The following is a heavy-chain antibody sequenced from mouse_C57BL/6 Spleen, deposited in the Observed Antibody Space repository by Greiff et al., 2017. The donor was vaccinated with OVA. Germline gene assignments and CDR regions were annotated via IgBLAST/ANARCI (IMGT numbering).Heavy chain of an antibody. CDR3: ARDQRYYYGSSHYAMDY. V-gene: IGHV5-4*01. J-gene: IGHJ4*01. CDR2: ISDGGSYT. Sequence: EVKLMESGGGLVKPGGSLKLSCAASGFTFSSYAMSWVRQTPEKRLEWVATISDGGSYTYYPDNVKGRFTISRDNAKNNLYLQMSHLKSEDTAMYYCARDQRYYYGSSHYAMDYWGQGTSVTVSS. CDR1: GFTFSSYA. D-gene: IGHD1-1*01.